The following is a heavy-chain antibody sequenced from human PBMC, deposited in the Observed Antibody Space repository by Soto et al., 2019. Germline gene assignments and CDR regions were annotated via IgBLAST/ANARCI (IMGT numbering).Heavy chain of an antibody. CDR2: ISYDGSNK. D-gene: IGHD2-21*02. CDR3: ARDRFGAYCGGDCFSPHDY. Sequence: QVQLVESGGGVVQPGRSLRLSCAASGFTFSSYAMHWVRQAPGKGLEWVAVISYDGSNKYYADSVKGRFTISRDNSKNTLYLQMNRLRAEDTAVYYCARDRFGAYCGGDCFSPHDYWGQGTLVTVSS. CDR1: GFTFSSYA. V-gene: IGHV3-30-3*01. J-gene: IGHJ4*02.